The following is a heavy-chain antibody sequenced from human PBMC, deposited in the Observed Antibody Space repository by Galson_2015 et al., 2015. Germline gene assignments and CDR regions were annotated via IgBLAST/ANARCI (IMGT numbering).Heavy chain of an antibody. J-gene: IGHJ6*02. CDR3: AKEIKRGMDV. V-gene: IGHV3-9*01. CDR2: ISWNSGSI. Sequence: SLRLSCAASGFTFDDYAMHWVRQAPGKGLEWVSGISWNSGSIGYADSVKGRFTISRDNAKNSLYLQMNSLRAEDTALYYCAKEIKRGMDVWGQGTTVTVSS. CDR1: GFTFDDYA.